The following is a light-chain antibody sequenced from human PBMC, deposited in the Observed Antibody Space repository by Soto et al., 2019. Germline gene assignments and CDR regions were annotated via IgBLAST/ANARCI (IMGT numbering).Light chain of an antibody. Sequence: QSALTQPASVSGSPGQSITISCTGTSSDVGGYNYVSWYQQHPSKAPKLMIYDVSNRPSGVSNRFSGSKSGNTASLTISGLLAEDQADYYCSSSTSSSTLYVVFGGGTKLTVL. V-gene: IGLV2-14*01. CDR3: SSSTSSSTLYVV. CDR1: SSDVGGYNY. CDR2: DVS. J-gene: IGLJ2*01.